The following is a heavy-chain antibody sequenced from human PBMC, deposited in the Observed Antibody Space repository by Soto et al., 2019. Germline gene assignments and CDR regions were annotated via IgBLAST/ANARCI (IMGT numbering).Heavy chain of an antibody. CDR3: AISHFPDYYDSPKNWFDP. D-gene: IGHD3-22*01. V-gene: IGHV4-31*03. Sequence: QVQLQESGPGLVKPSQTLSLTCTVSGGSISSGGYYWSWIRPHPGKGLWWIGYIYYSGSTYYNPSLKSRVTISVDTYKNPFSLKLSSVTAADTAVYYCAISHFPDYYDSPKNWFDPWGQGTLVTVSS. J-gene: IGHJ5*02. CDR2: IYYSGST. CDR1: GGSISSGGYY.